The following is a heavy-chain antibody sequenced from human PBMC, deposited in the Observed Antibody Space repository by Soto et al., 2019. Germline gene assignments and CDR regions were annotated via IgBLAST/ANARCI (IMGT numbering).Heavy chain of an antibody. D-gene: IGHD2-8*02. CDR1: GGSFSGYS. Sequence: QVQLQQWGAGLLKPSETLSLTCAVYGGSFSGYSWTWIRQPPGTGLEWIGEINHSGSTNYNPSLQCRVTISVDTSKNQFSLKLTSVTAADTAVYYCARDKITGLFDYWGQGTLVTVSS. CDR2: INHSGST. J-gene: IGHJ4*02. CDR3: ARDKITGLFDY. V-gene: IGHV4-34*01.